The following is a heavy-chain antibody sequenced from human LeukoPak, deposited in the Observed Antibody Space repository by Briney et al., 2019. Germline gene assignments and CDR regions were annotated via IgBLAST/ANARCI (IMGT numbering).Heavy chain of an antibody. CDR1: GGSISSSSYY. Sequence: SETLSLTCTVSGGSISSSSYYWGWIRQPPGKGLEWIGSIYYSGSTYYNPSLKSRVTISVDTSKNQFSLELSSVTAADTAVYYCARHRLDYYGSGSSPLYYYYMDVWGKGTTVTVSS. V-gene: IGHV4-39*01. D-gene: IGHD3-10*01. J-gene: IGHJ6*03. CDR3: ARHRLDYYGSGSSPLYYYYMDV. CDR2: IYYSGST.